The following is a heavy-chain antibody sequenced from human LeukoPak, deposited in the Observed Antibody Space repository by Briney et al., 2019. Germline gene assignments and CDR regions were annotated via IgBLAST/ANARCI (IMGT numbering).Heavy chain of an antibody. V-gene: IGHV4-34*01. CDR1: GGSFSGYY. Sequence: SETLSLTCAVYGGSFSGYYWSWIRQPPGKGLEWIGEINHSGRTNYNPSLKSRVTISVDTSKNQFSLKLRFVTAADTAVYYCARFLAYCGGDCSNWYFDLWGRGTLSLSPQ. J-gene: IGHJ2*01. CDR2: INHSGRT. D-gene: IGHD2-21*02. CDR3: ARFLAYCGGDCSNWYFDL.